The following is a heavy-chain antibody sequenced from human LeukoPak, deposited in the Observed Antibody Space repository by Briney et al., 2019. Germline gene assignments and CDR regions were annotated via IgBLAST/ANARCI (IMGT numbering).Heavy chain of an antibody. Sequence: PGGSLRLSCAASGFTFSNYGMSWVRQAPGKGLEWVSSISGSGDSTYYADSVKGRFTISRDNSKNTLYLQMNSLRAEDTAVYYCARGSTPRTYCSGGSCYPYYFDYWGQGTLVTVSS. CDR2: ISGSGDST. D-gene: IGHD2-15*01. V-gene: IGHV3-23*01. CDR3: ARGSTPRTYCSGGSCYPYYFDY. CDR1: GFTFSNYG. J-gene: IGHJ4*02.